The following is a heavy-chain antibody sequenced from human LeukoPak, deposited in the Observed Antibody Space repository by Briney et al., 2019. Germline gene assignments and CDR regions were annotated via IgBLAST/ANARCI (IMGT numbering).Heavy chain of an antibody. V-gene: IGHV3-53*01. CDR3: VRGPGYPGGKLDY. Sequence: GSLKLSCAASGFTVSSNYMSWVRQAPGKGLEWVSLIYSGGGTYYADSVKGRFTISRDKSRNTLYLQMNSLRAEDTAVYYCVRGPGYPGGKLDYWGQGTLVTVSS. D-gene: IGHD3-16*01. CDR2: IYSGGGT. J-gene: IGHJ4*02. CDR1: GFTVSSNY.